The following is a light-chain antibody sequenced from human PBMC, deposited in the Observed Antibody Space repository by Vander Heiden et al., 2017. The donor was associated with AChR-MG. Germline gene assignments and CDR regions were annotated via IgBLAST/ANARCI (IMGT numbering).Light chain of an antibody. J-gene: IGKJ4*01. CDR3: QQENSSSLT. CDR1: QSISSW. CDR2: DAS. V-gene: IGKV1-5*01. Sequence: DIQMTQSPSTLSASVGDRVTITCRASQSISSWLAWYQQKPGKAPKLLIYDASSLESGVPSRFSGSGSGTEFTLTISSLQPDDFATYYCQQENSSSLTFGGGTKVDIK.